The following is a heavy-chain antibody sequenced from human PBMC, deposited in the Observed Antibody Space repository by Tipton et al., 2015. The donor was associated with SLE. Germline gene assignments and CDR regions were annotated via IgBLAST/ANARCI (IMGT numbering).Heavy chain of an antibody. V-gene: IGHV4-34*01. D-gene: IGHD2-21*01. CDR1: GGSFSGYY. Sequence: TLSLTCAVYGGSFSGYYWSWIRQPPGKGLEWIGEINHSGSTNYNPSLKSRVTISVDTSKNQFSLKLSSVTAADTAVYYCARGRKQQLLGDCFFDYWGQGTLVTVSS. CDR3: ARGRKQQLLGDCFFDY. CDR2: INHSGST. J-gene: IGHJ4*02.